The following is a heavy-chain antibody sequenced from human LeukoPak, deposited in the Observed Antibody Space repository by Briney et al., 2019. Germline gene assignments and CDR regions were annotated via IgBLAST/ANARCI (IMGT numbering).Heavy chain of an antibody. J-gene: IGHJ4*02. Sequence: GGSLRLSCAASGFTFSNYEINWVRQAPGKGLEWVSYISSSGSTIYYADSVKGRFTISRDNAKNSLYLQMNSLGAEDTAVYYCAKAEYGGNGDDYWGQGTLVTVSS. CDR3: AKAEYGGNGDDY. CDR2: ISSSGSTI. V-gene: IGHV3-48*03. CDR1: GFTFSNYE. D-gene: IGHD4-23*01.